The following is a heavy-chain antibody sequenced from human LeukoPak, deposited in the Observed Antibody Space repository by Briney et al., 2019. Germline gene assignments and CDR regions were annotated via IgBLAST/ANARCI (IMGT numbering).Heavy chain of an antibody. V-gene: IGHV4-59*08. Sequence: SETLSLTCTVSGGSISSYYWSWIRQPPGKGLEWVGYIYYSGSTNYNPSLKSRVTISVDTSKNQFSLKLSSVTAADTAVYYCARLPGRGYCSSTSCYRNYYYYGMDVWGQGTTVTVSS. J-gene: IGHJ6*02. D-gene: IGHD2-2*01. CDR1: GGSISSYY. CDR2: IYYSGST. CDR3: ARLPGRGYCSSTSCYRNYYYYGMDV.